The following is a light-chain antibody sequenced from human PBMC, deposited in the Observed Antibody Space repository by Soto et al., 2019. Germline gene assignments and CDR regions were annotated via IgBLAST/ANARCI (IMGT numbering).Light chain of an antibody. CDR1: RSISSY. CDR2: DTS. V-gene: IGKV3-11*01. Sequence: EIVLTQSPATLSLSPGERATLSCRASRSISSYLAWYRQKPGQAPKLLIYDTSNRATGVPARFSGSGSGTDFTLTISSLEPEDFAVYYCQQRNTWPITFGQGTRLEIK. CDR3: QQRNTWPIT. J-gene: IGKJ5*01.